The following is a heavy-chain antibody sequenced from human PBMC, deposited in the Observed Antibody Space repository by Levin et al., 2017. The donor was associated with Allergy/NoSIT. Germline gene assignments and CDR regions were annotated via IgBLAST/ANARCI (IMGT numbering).Heavy chain of an antibody. CDR2: IYPGDSDT. V-gene: IGHV5-51*01. CDR3: CMEYKMSGAFDD. CDR1: GYTFTNFW. D-gene: IGHD2-8*01. Sequence: PGGSLRLSCKASGYTFTNFWIGWVRQMPGKGLEWMAMIYPGDSDTRYSPSFQGQVTVSADKSISAAYLQWSNLGASDSAIYYGCMEYKMSGAFDDWGQGTVVTVAS. J-gene: IGHJ4*02.